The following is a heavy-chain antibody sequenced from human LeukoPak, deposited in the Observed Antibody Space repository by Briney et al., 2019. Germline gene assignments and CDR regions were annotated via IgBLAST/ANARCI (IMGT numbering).Heavy chain of an antibody. CDR2: IYYSGST. CDR3: STQRHSSSPRGDYYYYMDV. J-gene: IGHJ6*03. CDR1: GGSISSYY. D-gene: IGHD6-13*01. Sequence: QASETLSLTCTVSGGSISSYYWSWIRQPPGKGLEWIGYIYYSGSTNYNPSLKSRVTISVDTSKNQFSLKLSSVTAADAAVDYFSTQRHSSSPRGDYYYYMDVWGKGTTVTISS. V-gene: IGHV4-59*08.